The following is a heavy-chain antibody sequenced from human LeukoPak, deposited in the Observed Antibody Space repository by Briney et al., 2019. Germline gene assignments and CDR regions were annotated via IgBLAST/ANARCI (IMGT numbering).Heavy chain of an antibody. Sequence: GESLKISCKGSGYSFTTYWIGWVRQMSGKGLEWMGIIFPGDSDTRYSPSFQGQVTISADKSTSTAYLHWSSLKASDTAVYYCARHSDESVAARAIFGFHIWGQGTVVTVSS. J-gene: IGHJ3*02. CDR2: IFPGDSDT. D-gene: IGHD6-6*01. CDR3: ARHSDESVAARAIFGFHI. V-gene: IGHV5-51*01. CDR1: GYSFTTYW.